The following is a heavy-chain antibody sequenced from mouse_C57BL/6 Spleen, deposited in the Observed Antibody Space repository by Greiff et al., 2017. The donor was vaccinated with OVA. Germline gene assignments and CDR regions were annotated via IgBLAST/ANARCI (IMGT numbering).Heavy chain of an antibody. CDR3: AREGTLYYGNYVLYYFDY. CDR1: GYTFTSYW. CDR2: IYPGSGST. Sequence: QVQLQQPGAELVKPGASVKMSCKASGYTFTSYWITWVKQRPGQGLEWIGDIYPGSGSTNYNEKFKSKATLTVDTSSSTAYMQLSSLTSEDSAVYYCAREGTLYYGNYVLYYFDYWGQGTTLTVSS. J-gene: IGHJ2*01. D-gene: IGHD2-1*01. V-gene: IGHV1-55*01.